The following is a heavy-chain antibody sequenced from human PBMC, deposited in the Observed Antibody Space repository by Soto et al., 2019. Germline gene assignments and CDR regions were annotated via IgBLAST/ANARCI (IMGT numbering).Heavy chain of an antibody. CDR1: GFTFTHYP. J-gene: IGHJ4*02. D-gene: IGHD2-15*01. CDR2: ISGSDGST. Sequence: GSLRLSCAASGFTFTHYPMGWVRQAPGKGLEWVSAISGSDGSTYYEDSVKGRFSISRDNSKNTLYLQMNSLRAEDTAIYYCAKRFCSGGTCYFDYWGQGTLVTVSS. CDR3: AKRFCSGGTCYFDY. V-gene: IGHV3-23*01.